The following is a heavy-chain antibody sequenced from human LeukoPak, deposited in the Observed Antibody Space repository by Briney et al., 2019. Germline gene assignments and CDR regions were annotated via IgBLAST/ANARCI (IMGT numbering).Heavy chain of an antibody. CDR3: ARDHDSSGYYDP. Sequence: PSETLSLTCTVSGGSISSGDYYWRWIRQPPGKGLEWIGYIYYSGSTYYNPSLKSRVTISVDTSKNQFSLKLSSVTAADTAVYYCARDHDSSGYYDPWGQGTLVTVSS. CDR2: IYYSGST. V-gene: IGHV4-30-4*01. D-gene: IGHD3-22*01. J-gene: IGHJ5*02. CDR1: GGSISSGDYY.